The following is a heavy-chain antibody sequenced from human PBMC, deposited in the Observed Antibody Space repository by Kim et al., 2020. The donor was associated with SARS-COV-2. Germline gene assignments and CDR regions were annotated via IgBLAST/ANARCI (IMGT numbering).Heavy chain of an antibody. Sequence: SETLSLTCTVSGGSISSSSYYWGWIRQPPGKGLEWIGSIYYSGSTYYNPSLKSRVTISVDTSKNQFSLKLSSVTAADTAVYYCARLIRGGAAAGKGWFYWGQGTLVTVSS. CDR1: GGSISSSSYY. J-gene: IGHJ4*02. D-gene: IGHD6-13*01. CDR2: IYYSGST. CDR3: ARLIRGGAAAGKGWFY. V-gene: IGHV4-39*07.